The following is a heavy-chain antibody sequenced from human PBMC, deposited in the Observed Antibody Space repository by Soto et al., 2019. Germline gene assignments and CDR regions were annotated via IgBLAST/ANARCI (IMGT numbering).Heavy chain of an antibody. Sequence: GGSLRLSCAASGFTFSSYGMHWVRQAPGKGLEWVAVIWYDGSNKYYADSVKGRFTISRDNSKNTLYLQMNSLRAEDTAVYYCARDGGYSGYLDYWGQGTLVTVSS. D-gene: IGHD5-12*01. CDR3: ARDGGYSGYLDY. CDR1: GFTFSSYG. V-gene: IGHV3-33*01. CDR2: IWYDGSNK. J-gene: IGHJ4*02.